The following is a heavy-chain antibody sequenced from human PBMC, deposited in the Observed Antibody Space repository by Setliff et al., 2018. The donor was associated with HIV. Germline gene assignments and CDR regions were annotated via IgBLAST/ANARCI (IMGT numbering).Heavy chain of an antibody. CDR1: GGSFSGYY. D-gene: IGHD3-10*01. Sequence: SETLSLTCAVSGGSFSGYYWSWVRQPPGKGLEWIGEIYHSGGTNYNPSLKSRVTISLDKSKNHFSLELRSVTAADTAVYYCARVITMVWTTFDPWGQGTLVTVSS. V-gene: IGHV4-34*01. CDR3: ARVITMVWTTFDP. J-gene: IGHJ5*02. CDR2: IYHSGGT.